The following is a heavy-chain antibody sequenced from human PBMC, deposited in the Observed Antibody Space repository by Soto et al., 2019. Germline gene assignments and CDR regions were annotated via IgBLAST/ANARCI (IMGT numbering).Heavy chain of an antibody. CDR2: VKSDGSST. Sequence: PGGSLRLSCAASGFIFSNYLMHWVRQVPGKGLVWVARVKSDGSSTSYADSVKGRFTISRDNAKNTVYLEMNDLRADDTAVYYCTREKFDPWGQGILVTVSS. CDR1: GFIFSNYL. J-gene: IGHJ5*02. CDR3: TREKFDP. V-gene: IGHV3-74*01.